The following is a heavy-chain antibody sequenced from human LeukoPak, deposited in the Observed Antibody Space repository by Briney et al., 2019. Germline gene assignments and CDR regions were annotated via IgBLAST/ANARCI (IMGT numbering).Heavy chain of an antibody. Sequence: GGSLRLSCTASEFAVSSNYMTWVRQAPGKGLEWVSIIYSNNRTYYADSVKGRFTISRHNSDTFNLQLNSLRAEDTAVYYCAGRGYNYAEDYWGQGTLVTVSS. V-gene: IGHV3-53*04. CDR3: AGRGYNYAEDY. CDR1: EFAVSSNY. D-gene: IGHD5-18*01. J-gene: IGHJ4*02. CDR2: IYSNNRT.